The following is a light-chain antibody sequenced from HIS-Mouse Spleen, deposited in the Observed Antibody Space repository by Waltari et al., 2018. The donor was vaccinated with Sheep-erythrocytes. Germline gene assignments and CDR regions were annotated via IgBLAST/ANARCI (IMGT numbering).Light chain of an antibody. CDR2: QDS. CDR1: KLGDKY. V-gene: IGLV3-1*01. J-gene: IGLJ2*01. CDR3: QAWDSSTAGVV. Sequence: SYELTQPPSVSVSPVQTASIPCSGDKLGDKYACWYQQKPGQSPVLVIYQDSKRPSGIPERFSGSNSGNTATLTISGTQAMDEADYYCQAWDSSTAGVVFGGGTKLTVL.